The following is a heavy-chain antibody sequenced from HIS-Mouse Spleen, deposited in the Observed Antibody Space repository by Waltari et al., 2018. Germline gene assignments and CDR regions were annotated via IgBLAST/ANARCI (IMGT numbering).Heavy chain of an antibody. D-gene: IGHD3-10*01. CDR1: GFPFSSHA. Sequence: QVQLVESGGGVVQPGRSLRLSCAASGFPFSSHAMHWVRQAPGKGLEWVAVISYDGSNKYYADSVKGRFTISRDNSKNTLYLQMNSLRAEDTAVYYCAREGDLWGQGTLVTVSS. CDR3: AREGDL. V-gene: IGHV3-30-3*01. CDR2: ISYDGSNK. J-gene: IGHJ4*02.